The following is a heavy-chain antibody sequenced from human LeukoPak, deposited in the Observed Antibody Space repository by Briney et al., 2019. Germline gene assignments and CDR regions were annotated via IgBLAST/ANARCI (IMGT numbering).Heavy chain of an antibody. V-gene: IGHV1-18*01. Sequence: GASVKVSCKASGYPFTDFPISWVRLAPGQGFEWMGWIITFNGDTNYAQRFHGRVTMTRNTSPNTVDMGLKNLTSDDTAVYYCARGPPGNQRFYDSWGQGTLVTVSS. CDR3: ARGPPGNQRFYDS. CDR1: GYPFTDFP. J-gene: IGHJ5*01. D-gene: IGHD1-26*01. CDR2: IITFNGDT.